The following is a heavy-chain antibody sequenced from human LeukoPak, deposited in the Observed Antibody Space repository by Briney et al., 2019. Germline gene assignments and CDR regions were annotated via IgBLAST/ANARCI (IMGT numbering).Heavy chain of an antibody. CDR2: INWNGGST. Sequence: GGSLRLSCAASGFTFDDYGMSWVRQAPGKGLEWVSGINWNGGSTGYADSVKGRFTISRDNAKNSLYLQMNSLRAEDTTVYYCARDYGGSSPFDYWGQGTLVTVSS. CDR1: GFTFDDYG. J-gene: IGHJ4*02. D-gene: IGHD4-23*01. CDR3: ARDYGGSSPFDY. V-gene: IGHV3-20*04.